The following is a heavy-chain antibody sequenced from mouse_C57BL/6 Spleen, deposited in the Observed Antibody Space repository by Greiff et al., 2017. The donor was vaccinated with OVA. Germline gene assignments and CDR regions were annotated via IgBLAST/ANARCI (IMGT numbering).Heavy chain of an antibody. D-gene: IGHD1-1*01. J-gene: IGHJ2*01. V-gene: IGHV1-59*01. CDR1: GYTFTSYW. CDR2: IDPSDSYT. CDR3: ARYPSTVGDY. Sequence: QVQLQQPGAELVRPGTSVKLSCKASGYTFTSYWMHWVKQRPGQGLEWIGVIDPSDSYTNYNQKFKGKATLTVDTSSSTAYMQLSSLTSEDSAVYYCARYPSTVGDYWGQGTTLTVSS.